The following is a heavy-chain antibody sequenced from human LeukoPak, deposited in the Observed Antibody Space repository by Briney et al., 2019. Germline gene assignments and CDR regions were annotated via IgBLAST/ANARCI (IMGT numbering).Heavy chain of an antibody. V-gene: IGHV1-2*06. CDR3: ARALYSSGWYVIDY. D-gene: IGHD6-19*01. CDR2: INPNSGGT. CDR1: GYTFTGYY. Sequence: ASVKVSCKASGYTFTGYYMHWVRQAPGQGLEWMGRINPNSGGTNYAQKFQGRVTMTRDTPISTAYMELSRLRSDDTAVYYCARALYSSGWYVIDYWGQGTLVTVSS. J-gene: IGHJ4*02.